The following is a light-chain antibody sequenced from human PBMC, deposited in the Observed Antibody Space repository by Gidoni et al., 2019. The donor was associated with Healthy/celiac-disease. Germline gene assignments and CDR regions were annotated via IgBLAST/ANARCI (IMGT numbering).Light chain of an antibody. J-gene: IGKJ2*01. CDR1: QSISIY. Sequence: DIQMTQSPSSLSASVGDRVTITCRASQSISIYLNWYQQKPGKAPKLLIYAASRLQSGVPSRFSGSGSGTDFTLTISSLQPEDFATYYCQQSYSTPSTFGQGTKLEIK. CDR2: AAS. V-gene: IGKV1-39*01. CDR3: QQSYSTPST.